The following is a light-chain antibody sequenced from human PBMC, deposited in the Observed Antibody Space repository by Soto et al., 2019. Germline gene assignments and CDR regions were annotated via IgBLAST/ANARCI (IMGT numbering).Light chain of an antibody. Sequence: QLVLTQPASVSGSPGQSITISCTGTTSDIGYYRYVSWYQQHPGKVPKLMIYEVSNRPSGVSNRFSGSKSGNTASLTISGLQAEDEADYYCSSYTSSSTVLFGGGTKLTVL. CDR1: TSDIGYYRY. CDR2: EVS. V-gene: IGLV2-14*01. CDR3: SSYTSSSTVL. J-gene: IGLJ3*02.